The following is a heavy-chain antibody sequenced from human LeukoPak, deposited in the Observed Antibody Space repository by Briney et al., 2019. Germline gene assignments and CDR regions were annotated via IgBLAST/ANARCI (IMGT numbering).Heavy chain of an antibody. CDR2: ISSTGST. J-gene: IGHJ6*03. Sequence: SETLSLTCTVSSRSLHSGLFYWTWIRQPAGKGLEWIGRISSTGSTTYNPSLKSRGTISLDTSKNYFSLKVTSVTAADTALYYCAREADAFYSSNWGLYDSHYYMDAWGNGTTVTVSS. D-gene: IGHD6-13*01. V-gene: IGHV4-61*02. CDR1: SRSLHSGLFY. CDR3: AREADAFYSSNWGLYDSHYYMDA.